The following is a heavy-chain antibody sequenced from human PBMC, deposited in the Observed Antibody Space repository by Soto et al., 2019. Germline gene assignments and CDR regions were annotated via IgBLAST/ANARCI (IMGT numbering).Heavy chain of an antibody. J-gene: IGHJ3*01. CDR1: GFTFDAYP. Sequence: EVQLVESGGGLVQPGRSLRLSCAASGFTFDAYPMHWVRQAPGKGLEWVAGLAWDGGSIEYVDSVEGRFTISRDNAKNSLYLQMSSLRDEDTALYYCVRDDAFDLWGQGTQVNVSS. CDR3: VRDDAFDL. CDR2: LAWDGGSI. V-gene: IGHV3-9*01.